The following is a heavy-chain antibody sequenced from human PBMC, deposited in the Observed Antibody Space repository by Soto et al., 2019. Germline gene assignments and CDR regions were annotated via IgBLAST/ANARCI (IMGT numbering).Heavy chain of an antibody. J-gene: IGHJ6*02. CDR3: ARSDNRKSLHGVDV. CDR2: INHRGSS. V-gene: IGHV4-34*01. Sequence: PSETLSLTCAVNGGSLSGYYRSWIRQSPGKGLEWIGEINHRGSSDYNPSLESRVTLSIVASMSRVTLESTSVTAADTAVYYCARSDNRKSLHGVDVWGQGTAVTVSS. CDR1: GGSLSGYY.